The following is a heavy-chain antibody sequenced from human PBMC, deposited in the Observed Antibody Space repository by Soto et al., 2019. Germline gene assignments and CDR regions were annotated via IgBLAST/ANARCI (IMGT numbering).Heavy chain of an antibody. CDR2: ISNDGSTK. CDR1: GFSFGNFA. CDR3: ASGNPDV. Sequence: QVRLVESGGGVVQSGRSLRLSCVASGFSFGNFAIHWIRQAPGRGLEWVAVISNDGSTKSYADSVKGRFTISRDNSKKTLYLQMNSLRPADTALYYCASGNPDVWGQGTSVTVSS. J-gene: IGHJ6*02. V-gene: IGHV3-30*03.